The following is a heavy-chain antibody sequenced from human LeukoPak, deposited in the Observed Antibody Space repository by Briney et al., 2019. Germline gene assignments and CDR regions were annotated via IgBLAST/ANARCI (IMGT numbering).Heavy chain of an antibody. CDR1: GGSISSSSYY. J-gene: IGHJ4*02. D-gene: IGHD6-19*01. CDR2: IYYSGST. V-gene: IGHV4-39*01. Sequence: SETLSLTCTVSGGSISSSSYYWGWIRQPPGKGLEWIGSIYYSGSTYYNPSLKSRVTISVDTSKNQFSLKLSSVTAADTAVYYCARSYLYSSGWYTLGYWGQGTLVTASS. CDR3: ARSYLYSSGWYTLGY.